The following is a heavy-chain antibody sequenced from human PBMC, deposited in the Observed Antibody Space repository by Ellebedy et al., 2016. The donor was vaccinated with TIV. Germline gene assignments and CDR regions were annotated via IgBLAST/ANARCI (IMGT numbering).Heavy chain of an antibody. CDR3: AKTPRGYSSSSRWFDP. CDR1: GGSISSSSYY. V-gene: IGHV4-39*07. J-gene: IGHJ5*02. Sequence: MPSETLSLTCTVSGGSISSSSYYWGWIRQPPGKGLEWIGSIYYSGSTNYNPSLKSRVTISVDTSKNQFSLKLSSVTAADTAVYYCAKTPRGYSSSSRWFDPWGQGTLVTVSS. D-gene: IGHD6-13*01. CDR2: IYYSGST.